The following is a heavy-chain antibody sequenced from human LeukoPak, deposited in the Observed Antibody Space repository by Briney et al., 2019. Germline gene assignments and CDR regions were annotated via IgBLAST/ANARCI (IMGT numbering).Heavy chain of an antibody. Sequence: PGGSLRLSCVVSGFTVRSSYMSFVRQAPGKGLEWVSIIYSGVGTYYADSVKGRFTISRDNSKNTLYLQMNSLRAEDTAVYYCARLYAEPSYYFDYWGQGTLVTVSS. CDR1: GFTVRSSY. CDR3: ARLYAEPSYYFDY. CDR2: IYSGVGT. D-gene: IGHD4-17*01. V-gene: IGHV3-53*01. J-gene: IGHJ4*02.